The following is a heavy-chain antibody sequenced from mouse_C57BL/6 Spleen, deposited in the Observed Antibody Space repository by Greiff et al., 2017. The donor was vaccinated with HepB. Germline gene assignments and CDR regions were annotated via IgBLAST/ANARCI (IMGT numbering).Heavy chain of an antibody. Sequence: VQLKESGAELVKPGASVKLSCTASGFNIKDYYMHWVKQRTEQGLEWIGRIDPEDGETKYAPKFQGKATITAATSSNTAYLQLSSLTSEDTAVYYCAVYYYGSSTLDYWGQGTTLTVSS. D-gene: IGHD1-1*01. J-gene: IGHJ2*01. V-gene: IGHV14-2*01. CDR3: AVYYYGSSTLDY. CDR2: IDPEDGET. CDR1: GFNIKDYY.